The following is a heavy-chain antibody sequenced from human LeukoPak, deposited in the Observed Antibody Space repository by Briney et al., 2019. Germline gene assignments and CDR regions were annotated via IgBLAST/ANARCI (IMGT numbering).Heavy chain of an antibody. CDR3: ARPQNDAFDI. J-gene: IGHJ3*02. CDR2: IYYSGST. Sequence: SETLSLTCAIYGVSFSGYYWSWIRQPPGKGLEWIGYIYYSGSTKYNPSLKSRVTISVDTSKNQFSLKLSSVTAADTAVYYCARPQNDAFDIWGQGTMVTVSS. CDR1: GVSFSGYY. V-gene: IGHV4-59*01.